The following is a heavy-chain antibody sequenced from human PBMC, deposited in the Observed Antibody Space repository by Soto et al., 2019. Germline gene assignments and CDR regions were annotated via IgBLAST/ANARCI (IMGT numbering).Heavy chain of an antibody. V-gene: IGHV3-11*01. CDR2: ISSGGSTI. Sequence: QVQLVESGGDLVKPGGSLRLSCAASGFTFSDYYMSWMRQAPGKGLEWVSYISSGGSTIYYADSVKGRFTISRDNAKNSLYLQMNSLRAEDTAVYYCARETDSYASGWFDPWGQGTLVTVSS. D-gene: IGHD3-10*01. CDR1: GFTFSDYY. CDR3: ARETDSYASGWFDP. J-gene: IGHJ5*02.